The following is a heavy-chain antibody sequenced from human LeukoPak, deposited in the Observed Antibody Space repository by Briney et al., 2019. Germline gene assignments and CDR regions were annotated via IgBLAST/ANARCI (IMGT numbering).Heavy chain of an antibody. CDR1: GFTFSSYS. J-gene: IGHJ4*02. CDR2: ISSSSSYI. V-gene: IGHV3-21*04. Sequence: KPGGSLRLSCTASGFTFSSYSMNWVRQAPGKGLEWVSSISSSSSYIYYADSVKGRFTISRDNAKNSLYLQMNSLRAEDTAVYYCARESLYYYDSSGYPYYFDYWGQGTLVTVSS. CDR3: ARESLYYYDSSGYPYYFDY. D-gene: IGHD3-22*01.